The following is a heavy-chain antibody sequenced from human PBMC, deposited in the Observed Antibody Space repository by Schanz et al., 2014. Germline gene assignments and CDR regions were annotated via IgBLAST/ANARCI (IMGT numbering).Heavy chain of an antibody. J-gene: IGHJ4*02. CDR2: TSSDGSLK. Sequence: QVQLVESGGGVVQPGRSLRLSCAASGFTFSSYAVHWVRQAPDKGLVWVAVTSSDGSLKYYADSVKGRFTISRDNSRDTVYLQMNSLRGEDTAVYYCERFQSPHQPFDYWGRGTLVTVSS. CDR1: GFTFSSYA. V-gene: IGHV3-30*04. D-gene: IGHD2-2*01. CDR3: ERFQSPHQPFDY.